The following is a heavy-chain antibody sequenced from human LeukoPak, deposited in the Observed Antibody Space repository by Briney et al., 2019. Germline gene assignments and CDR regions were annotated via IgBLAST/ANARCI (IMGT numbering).Heavy chain of an antibody. CDR2: INADGGTT. CDR1: GFTFSTYW. Sequence: PGGSLRLSCAASGFTFSTYWMHWVRQAPGKGLVWVSRINADGGTTSYADSVKGRFTISRDNAKNSLYLQMNSLRAEDTAVYYCARASYQLLLGYYYYGMDVWGQGTTVTVSS. V-gene: IGHV3-74*01. D-gene: IGHD2-2*01. J-gene: IGHJ6*02. CDR3: ARASYQLLLGYYYYGMDV.